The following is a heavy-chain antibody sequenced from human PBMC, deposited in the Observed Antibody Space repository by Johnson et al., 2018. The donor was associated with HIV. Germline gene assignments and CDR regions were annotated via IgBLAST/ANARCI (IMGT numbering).Heavy chain of an antibody. CDR3: ASSESFGAFDI. Sequence: VQLVESGGGLIQPGGSLRLSCAASGFTVSSNNMSWVRQAPGKGLEWVSVIYSGGSTYYADSVQGRFTISSNNSKNTPFLQMTSLRAEETAVYYCASSESFGAFDIWGRGTMVTVSS. J-gene: IGHJ3*02. CDR2: IYSGGST. D-gene: IGHD1-26*01. CDR1: GFTVSSNN. V-gene: IGHV3-53*01.